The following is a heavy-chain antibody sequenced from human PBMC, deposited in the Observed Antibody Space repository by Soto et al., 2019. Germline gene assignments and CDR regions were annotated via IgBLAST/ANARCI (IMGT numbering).Heavy chain of an antibody. CDR3: ARGDYYYYGMDV. V-gene: IGHV3-21*01. CDR1: GFTFISYN. Sequence: GSLRLSCTGSGFTFISYNMNWVLQAPGKGLEWVSSISGSSSYIYYADSVKGRFTISRDNAKNSLYLQMNSLRAEDTAVYYCARGDYYYYGMDVWGQGTTVTVSS. J-gene: IGHJ6*02. CDR2: ISGSSSYI.